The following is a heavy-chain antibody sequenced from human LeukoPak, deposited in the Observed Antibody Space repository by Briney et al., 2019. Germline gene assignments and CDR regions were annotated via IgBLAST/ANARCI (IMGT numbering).Heavy chain of an antibody. CDR2: IKSDGYST. CDR3: ARAMPHDNWFNP. D-gene: IGHD2-2*01. CDR1: GFTFSSYA. J-gene: IGHJ5*02. Sequence: RSGGSLRLSCAASGFTFSSYAMSWVRQAPGKGLEWVSRIKSDGYSTTYADSVKGRFTISRDNAKNTLYLQMNSLRAEDTAVYYCARAMPHDNWFNPWGQGSLVIVSS. V-gene: IGHV3-74*01.